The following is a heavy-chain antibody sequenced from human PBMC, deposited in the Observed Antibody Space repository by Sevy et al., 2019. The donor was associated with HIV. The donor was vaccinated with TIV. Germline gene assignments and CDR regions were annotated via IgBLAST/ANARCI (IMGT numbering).Heavy chain of an antibody. Sequence: GGSLRLSCAASGFTFSSYWMHWVRQAPGKGLVWVSRINSDGSSTSYADSVKGRFTISRDNAKNTLYLQMNSPRAEDTAVYYCATEGYCSSTSCYKAGVWFDPWGQGTLVTVSS. CDR3: ATEGYCSSTSCYKAGVWFDP. CDR1: GFTFSSYW. J-gene: IGHJ5*02. D-gene: IGHD2-2*02. CDR2: INSDGSST. V-gene: IGHV3-74*01.